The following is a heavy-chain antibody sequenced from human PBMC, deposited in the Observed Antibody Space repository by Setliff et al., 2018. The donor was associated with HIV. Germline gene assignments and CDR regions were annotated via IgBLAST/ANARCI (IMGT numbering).Heavy chain of an antibody. Sequence: PSETLSPTCTVSGSSITSSSVYWGWIRQSPGKRLEWIGSVSQSGSTYYNPSLKSRITISVDRSKNLFSLKLISVTAADQGVYYCARVPVAGANWFDPWGLGTLVTVSS. CDR1: GSSITSSSVY. V-gene: IGHV4-39*01. CDR3: ARVPVAGANWFDP. CDR2: VSQSGST. J-gene: IGHJ5*02. D-gene: IGHD6-19*01.